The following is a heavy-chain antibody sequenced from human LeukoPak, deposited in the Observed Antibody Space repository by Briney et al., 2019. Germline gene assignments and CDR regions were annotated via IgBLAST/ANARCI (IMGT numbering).Heavy chain of an antibody. CDR1: GYTFSGYY. J-gene: IGHJ5*02. Sequence: ASVKVSCKSSGYTFSGYYMHWVRQAPGQGLEWMGCINPNSGDTDYAQRFQGRVTMTRDTSISTAYMELSGLRSDDTAVYYCARDYSGQTNLVWFDPWGQGTLVTVSS. D-gene: IGHD2-21*01. CDR3: ARDYSGQTNLVWFDP. V-gene: IGHV1-2*02. CDR2: INPNSGDT.